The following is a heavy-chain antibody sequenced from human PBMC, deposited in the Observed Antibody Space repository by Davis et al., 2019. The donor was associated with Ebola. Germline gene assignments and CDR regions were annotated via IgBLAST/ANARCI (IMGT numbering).Heavy chain of an antibody. Sequence: GESLKISCAASGFTFSSFAMSWVRQAPGKGLEWVSTISGTSTYTYYADSVKGRFTISRDNSKNTLYLQMNSLRAEDTAVYYCAIGRGIFDYWGQGTLVTVSS. CDR1: GFTFSSFA. CDR3: AIGRGIFDY. CDR2: ISGTSTYT. J-gene: IGHJ4*02. D-gene: IGHD3-16*01. V-gene: IGHV3-23*01.